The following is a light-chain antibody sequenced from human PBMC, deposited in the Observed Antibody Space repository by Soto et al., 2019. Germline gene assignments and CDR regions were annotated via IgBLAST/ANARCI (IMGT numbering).Light chain of an antibody. CDR2: DVN. J-gene: IGLJ1*01. CDR1: SSDVGGYDY. Sequence: QSALTQPASVSGSPGQSITISCTGTSSDVGGYDYVSWYQQLPGKAPKLMIYDVNNRPSGVSNRFSGSKSGNTASLTISGLQAEDEADYYCSSYTGTSTFVFGGGTKVTGL. V-gene: IGLV2-14*01. CDR3: SSYTGTSTFV.